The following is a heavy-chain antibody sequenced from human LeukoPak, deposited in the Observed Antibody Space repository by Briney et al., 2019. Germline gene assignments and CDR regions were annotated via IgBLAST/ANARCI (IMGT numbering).Heavy chain of an antibody. CDR1: GGTFSSYA. CDR3: ARLGAYDSSGYSFDY. D-gene: IGHD3-22*01. Sequence: GASVKVSCTASGGTFSSYAISWVRQAPGQGLEWMGRIIPILGIANYAQKFQGRVTITADKSTSTAYMELSSLRSEDTAVYYCARLGAYDSSGYSFDYWGQGTLVTVSS. V-gene: IGHV1-69*04. J-gene: IGHJ4*02. CDR2: IIPILGIA.